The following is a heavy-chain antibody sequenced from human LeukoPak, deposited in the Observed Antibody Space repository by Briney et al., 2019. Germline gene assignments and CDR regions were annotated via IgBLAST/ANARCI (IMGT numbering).Heavy chain of an antibody. CDR2: VYYSGST. D-gene: IGHD6-19*01. CDR3: ARRHNSGWYGD. Sequence: SETLSLTCTVSGGSISTSFYYWGWIRQPPGKGLEWIGTVYYSGSTYYNPSLTSRVTMLVDTSKNQFSLKLSSVTAADTAVYYCARRHNSGWYGDWGQGTLVTVSS. V-gene: IGHV4-39*01. CDR1: GGSISTSFYY. J-gene: IGHJ4*02.